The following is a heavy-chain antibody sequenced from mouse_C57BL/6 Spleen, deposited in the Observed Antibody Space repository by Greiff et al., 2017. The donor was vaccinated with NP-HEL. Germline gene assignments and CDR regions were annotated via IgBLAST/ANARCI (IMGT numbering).Heavy chain of an antibody. CDR3: ARTYYSNYGYAMDY. CDR1: GYTFTSYW. Sequence: VQLQQSGAELARPGASVKMSCKASGYTFTSYWMHWVKQRPGQGLEWIGEIDPSDSYTNYNQKFKGKSTLTVDKSSSTAYMQLSSLTSEDSAVYYCARTYYSNYGYAMDYWGQGTSVTVSS. J-gene: IGHJ4*01. V-gene: IGHV1-69*01. D-gene: IGHD2-5*01. CDR2: IDPSDSYT.